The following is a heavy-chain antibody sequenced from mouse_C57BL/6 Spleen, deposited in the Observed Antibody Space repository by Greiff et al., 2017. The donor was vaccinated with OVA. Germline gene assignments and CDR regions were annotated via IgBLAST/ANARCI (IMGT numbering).Heavy chain of an antibody. CDR2: IDPENGDT. J-gene: IGHJ1*03. Sequence: VQLKESGAELVRPGASVKLSCTASGFNIKDDYMHWVKQRPEQGLEWIGWIDPENGDTEYASKFQGKATITADTSSNTAYLQLSSLTSEDTAVYYFTTRLLWYFDVWGTGTTVTVSS. CDR1: GFNIKDDY. V-gene: IGHV14-4*01. D-gene: IGHD3-2*02. CDR3: TTRLLWYFDV.